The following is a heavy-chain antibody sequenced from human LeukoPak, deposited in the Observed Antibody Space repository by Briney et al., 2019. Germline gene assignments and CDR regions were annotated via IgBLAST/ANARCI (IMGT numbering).Heavy chain of an antibody. Sequence: SQTLSLTCTDSGGSISSGGYYWSWIRQHPGKGLEWIGYIYYSGSTYYNPSLKSRVTISVDTSKNQFSLKLSSVTAADTAVYYRARGYHYDSKTSNWFDPWGQGTLVTVSS. CDR2: IYYSGST. J-gene: IGHJ5*02. D-gene: IGHD3-22*01. CDR1: GGSISSGGYY. V-gene: IGHV4-31*03. CDR3: ARGYHYDSKTSNWFDP.